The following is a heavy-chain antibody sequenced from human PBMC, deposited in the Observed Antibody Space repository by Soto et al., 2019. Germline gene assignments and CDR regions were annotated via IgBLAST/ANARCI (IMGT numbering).Heavy chain of an antibody. CDR3: ARVDGSGSYYSYGMDV. J-gene: IGHJ6*02. D-gene: IGHD3-10*01. CDR2: IIPIFGTA. V-gene: IGHV1-69*13. CDR1: GGTFSSYA. Sequence: ASVKVSCKASGGTFSSYAISWVRQAPGQGLEWMGGIIPIFGTANYAQKFQGRVTITADESTSTAYMELSSLRSEDTAVYYCARVDGSGSYYSYGMDVWGQGTTVTVSS.